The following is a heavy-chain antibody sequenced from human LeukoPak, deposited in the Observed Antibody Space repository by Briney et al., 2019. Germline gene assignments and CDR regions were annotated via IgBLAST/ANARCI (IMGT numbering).Heavy chain of an antibody. J-gene: IGHJ4*02. Sequence: SETLSLTCTVYGLSISSYYWSWIRQPPGKGLEWIGYIYYSGSTNYNPSLKSRVTISVDTSKRQFSLKLTSLTAAVRGVNYFAIQVVFRVAYYFDYWGQGTLVTVSS. CDR3: AIQVVFRVAYYFDY. CDR2: IYYSGST. CDR1: GLSISSYY. V-gene: IGHV4-59*08. D-gene: IGHD3-22*01.